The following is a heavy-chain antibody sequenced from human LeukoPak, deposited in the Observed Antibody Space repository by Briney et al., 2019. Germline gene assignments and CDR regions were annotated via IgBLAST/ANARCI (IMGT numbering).Heavy chain of an antibody. D-gene: IGHD6-19*01. CDR2: IIPILGIA. V-gene: IGHV1-69*04. J-gene: IGHJ4*02. Sequence: SVKVSCKASGYTFSGYSTCWVRQAPGQGLEWMGRIIPILGIANYAQKFQGRVTITADKSTSTAYMELSSLRSEDTAVYYCARGLRHSSFFDYWGQGTLVTVSS. CDR3: ARGLRHSSFFDY. CDR1: GYTFSGYS.